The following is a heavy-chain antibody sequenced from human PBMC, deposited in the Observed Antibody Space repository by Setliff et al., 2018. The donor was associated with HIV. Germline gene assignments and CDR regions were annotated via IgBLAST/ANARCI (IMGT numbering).Heavy chain of an antibody. Sequence: SETLSLTCAVSGGSITSSDYSWGWIRQPPGMGLDWIGTIYDSGNTYYNPSLKSRVTISADTSKNKLSLKLNSVNAADPAVYYCKRITPYLDSSYFYYMEVWGKGTTVTVSS. CDR3: KRITPYLDSSYFYYMEV. J-gene: IGHJ6*03. V-gene: IGHV4-39*01. D-gene: IGHD3-22*01. CDR2: IYDSGNT. CDR1: GGSITSSDYS.